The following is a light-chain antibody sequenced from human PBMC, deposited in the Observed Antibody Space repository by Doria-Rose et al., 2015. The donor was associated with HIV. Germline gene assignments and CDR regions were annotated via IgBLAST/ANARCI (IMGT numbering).Light chain of an antibody. CDR1: QSVLHSSNNKNY. V-gene: IGKV4-1*01. CDR3: QQYYSAPYT. CDR2: WAS. J-gene: IGKJ2*01. Sequence: VLTQPPDSLAVSLGERATINCKSSQSVLHSSNNKNYLAWYQQKPGQPPKLLIYWASTRESGVPDRFSGSGSGTDFTLTISSLQAEDVAVYYCQQYYSAPYTFGQGTKLEIK.